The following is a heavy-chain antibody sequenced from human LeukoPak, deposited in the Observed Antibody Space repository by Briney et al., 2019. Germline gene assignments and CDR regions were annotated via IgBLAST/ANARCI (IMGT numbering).Heavy chain of an antibody. CDR3: AAAGPDYYYGMDV. J-gene: IGHJ6*02. Sequence: GGSLRLSCAASGFTFSSYWMSWVRQAPGKGLERVANIKQDGSEKYYVDSVKGRFTISRDNAKNSLYLQMNSLRAEDTAVYYCAAAGPDYYYGMDVWGQGTTVTVSS. CDR2: IKQDGSEK. D-gene: IGHD6-13*01. V-gene: IGHV3-7*03. CDR1: GFTFSSYW.